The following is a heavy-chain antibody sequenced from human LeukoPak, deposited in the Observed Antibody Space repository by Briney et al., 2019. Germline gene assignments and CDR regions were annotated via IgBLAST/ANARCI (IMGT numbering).Heavy chain of an antibody. D-gene: IGHD4-17*01. Sequence: GESLKISCAASGFTFSCYSMNWVRQAPGKGLEWVSSISSSSSYIYYADSVKGRFTISRDNAKNSLYLQMNSLRAEDTAVYYCARDHTVTTAGYWGQGTLVTVSS. J-gene: IGHJ4*02. V-gene: IGHV3-21*01. CDR1: GFTFSCYS. CDR2: ISSSSSYI. CDR3: ARDHTVTTAGY.